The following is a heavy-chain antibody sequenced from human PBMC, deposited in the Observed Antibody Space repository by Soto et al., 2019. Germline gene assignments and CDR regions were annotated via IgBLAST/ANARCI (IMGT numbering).Heavy chain of an antibody. CDR1: DGSRSIHD. J-gene: IGHJ4*02. CDR3: AREDPDASVGY. CDR2: ISYSGST. D-gene: IGHD3-16*01. V-gene: IGHV4-59*11. Sequence: PFVTLPLTYPFADGSRSIHDWTWLRQPPGKGLEWIGYISYSGSTYYNPSLKSRVTISADTSRNQFSLKLSSVIAADTAVYYCAREDPDASVGYWGQGTLFTVS.